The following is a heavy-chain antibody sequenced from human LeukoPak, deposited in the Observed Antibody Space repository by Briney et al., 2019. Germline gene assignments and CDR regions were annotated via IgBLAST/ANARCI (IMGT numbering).Heavy chain of an antibody. D-gene: IGHD3-9*01. CDR2: INAGNGNT. J-gene: IGHJ4*02. V-gene: IGHV1-3*01. CDR3: ASSGSGGYDILTGYYKLDY. Sequence: GASVKVSCKASGYTFTSYAMHWVRQAPGQRLEWMGWINAGNGNTKYSQKFRGRVTITRDTSASTAYMELSSLRSEDTAVYYCASSGSGGYDILTGYYKLDYWGQGTLVTVSS. CDR1: GYTFTSYA.